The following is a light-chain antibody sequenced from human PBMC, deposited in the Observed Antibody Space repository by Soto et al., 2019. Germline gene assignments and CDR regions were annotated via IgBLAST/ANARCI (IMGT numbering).Light chain of an antibody. CDR1: QSLLHSNGFQY. V-gene: IGKV2-28*01. CDR2: LGF. CDR3: MQTLEAPWT. J-gene: IGKJ1*01. Sequence: EIVMTQSPPSLSVTPGEPASISCRSSQSLLHSNGFQYLDWYLQKPGQSPQLLIYLGFNRASGVPDRFSGSGSGTDFTLKISRVEAEDVGIYFCMQTLEAPWTLGQGTKVDIK.